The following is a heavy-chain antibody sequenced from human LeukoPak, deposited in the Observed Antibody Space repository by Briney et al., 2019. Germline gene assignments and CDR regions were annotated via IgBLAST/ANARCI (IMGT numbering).Heavy chain of an antibody. J-gene: IGHJ4*02. Sequence: GGSLRLPCAASGFTFSSYWMSWVRQAPGKGLEWVANIKQDGSEKYYVDSVEGRFTISRDNAKNSLYLQMNSLKAEDTAVYYCARDVYSWYPLFGYYWGQGTLVTVSS. V-gene: IGHV3-7*01. D-gene: IGHD6-13*01. CDR3: ARDVYSWYPLFGYY. CDR2: IKQDGSEK. CDR1: GFTFSSYW.